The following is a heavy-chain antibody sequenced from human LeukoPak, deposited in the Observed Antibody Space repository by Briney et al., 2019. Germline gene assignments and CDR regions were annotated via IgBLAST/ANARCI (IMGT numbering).Heavy chain of an antibody. V-gene: IGHV5-51*01. CDR3: ARRTGDLFYYFDY. J-gene: IGHJ4*02. CDR2: LYPCDSDT. D-gene: IGHD7-27*01. Sequence: GEALKIFRKGSGYSFTSYWIDWVRQVPGKGLEWMGILYPCDSDTRYSPSFQGQVTISADKSISTAYLQWSSLKASDSAMYYCARRTGDLFYYFDYWGQETLVTVPS. CDR1: GYSFTSYW.